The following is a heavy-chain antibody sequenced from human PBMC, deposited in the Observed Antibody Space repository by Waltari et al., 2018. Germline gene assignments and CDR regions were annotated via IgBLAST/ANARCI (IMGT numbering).Heavy chain of an antibody. J-gene: IGHJ3*02. CDR3: ARGVTYYYDTGAFDI. CDR2: SSPIFGTA. Sequence: QVQLVQSGAEVKKPGSSVKVSCKASGGTFRSYAISWLRQAPGQGLEWMGGSSPIFGTANYAQKCQGRVTITADKSTSTAYMELSSLRSEDTAVYYCARGVTYYYDTGAFDIWGQGTMVTVSS. D-gene: IGHD3-22*01. V-gene: IGHV1-69*14. CDR1: GGTFRSYA.